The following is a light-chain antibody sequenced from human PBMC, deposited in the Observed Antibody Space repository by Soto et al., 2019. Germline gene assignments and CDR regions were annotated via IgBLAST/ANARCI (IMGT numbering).Light chain of an antibody. V-gene: IGKV3-20*01. Sequence: EIVLTQSPGTLSLSPGERATLSCRASQSIASTFLAWYQHKPGQAPRVLIYGASRRATGIPDRFSGSGSGTDFTLTISSLEPEDFAVYYCQQYYSSWTFGQGTKVEVK. CDR1: QSIASTF. CDR3: QQYYSSWT. J-gene: IGKJ1*01. CDR2: GAS.